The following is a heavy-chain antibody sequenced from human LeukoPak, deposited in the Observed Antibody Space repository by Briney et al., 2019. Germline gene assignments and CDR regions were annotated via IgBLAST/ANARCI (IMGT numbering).Heavy chain of an antibody. CDR3: ARATLDN. V-gene: IGHV3-53*01. Sequence: GGSLRLSCAASRFTVSNNYISWVRQAPGKGLEWVSVIYSGGSTKYADSVKARFTISRDSSKNTVYLQMNSLRVDDTAVYYCARATLDNWGQGTLVTVSS. CDR2: IYSGGST. J-gene: IGHJ4*02. CDR1: RFTVSNNY.